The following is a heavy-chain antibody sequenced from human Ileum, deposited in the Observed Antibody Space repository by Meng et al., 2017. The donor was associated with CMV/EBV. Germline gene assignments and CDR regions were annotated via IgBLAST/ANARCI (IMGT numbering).Heavy chain of an antibody. D-gene: IGHD3-22*01. CDR1: GFTFTNYW. CDR2: IKEDGSDK. Sequence: GESLKISCTASGFTFTNYWMTWVRQAPGKGLEWVANIKEDGSDKYYVDSVEGRFTISKDNAKNALYLQMTSLRVEDTAVYYCARDSSGYDYWGQGALVTVSS. CDR3: ARDSSGYDY. J-gene: IGHJ4*02. V-gene: IGHV3-7*01.